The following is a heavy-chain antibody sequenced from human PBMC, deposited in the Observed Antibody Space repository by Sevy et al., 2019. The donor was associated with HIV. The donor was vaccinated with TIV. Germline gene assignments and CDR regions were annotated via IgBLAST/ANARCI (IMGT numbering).Heavy chain of an antibody. CDR2: ISSSSSYI. CDR1: GFTFSSYS. Sequence: GGSLRLSCAASGFTFSSYSMNWVRQAPGKGLEWVSSISSSSSYIYYADSVKGRFTISRDNAKNSLYLQMNSLRAEDTAVYYCARDLVRAVAGTDDYWGHGTLVTVSS. V-gene: IGHV3-21*01. J-gene: IGHJ4*01. CDR3: ARDLVRAVAGTDDY. D-gene: IGHD6-19*01.